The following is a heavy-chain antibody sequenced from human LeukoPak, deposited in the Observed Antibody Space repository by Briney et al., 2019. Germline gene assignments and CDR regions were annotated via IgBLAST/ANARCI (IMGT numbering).Heavy chain of an antibody. D-gene: IGHD6-6*01. CDR2: ISHDGSNK. CDR3: AKDGTIAARRAPDY. Sequence: PGGSLRLSCEASGFTFSSYGMHWVRRAPGKGLEWMTVISHDGSNKYYVDSVKGRFTISRDNSKSTLYLQMNSLRAEDTVVYYCAKDGTIAARRAPDYWGQGTLVTVSS. J-gene: IGHJ4*02. CDR1: GFTFSSYG. V-gene: IGHV3-30*18.